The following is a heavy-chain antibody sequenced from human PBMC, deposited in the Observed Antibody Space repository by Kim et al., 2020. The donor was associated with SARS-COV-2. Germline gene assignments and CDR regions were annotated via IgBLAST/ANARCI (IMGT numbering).Heavy chain of an antibody. CDR3: ARKGVDCTNGVCYFDY. CDR2: ISAYNGNT. V-gene: IGHV1-18*01. D-gene: IGHD2-8*01. CDR1: GYTFTSYG. Sequence: ASVKVSCKASGYTFTSYGISWVRQAPGQGLEWMGWISAYNGNTNYAQKLQGRVTMTTDTSTSTAYMELRSLRSDDTAVYYCARKGVDCTNGVCYFDYWGQGTLVTVSS. J-gene: IGHJ4*02.